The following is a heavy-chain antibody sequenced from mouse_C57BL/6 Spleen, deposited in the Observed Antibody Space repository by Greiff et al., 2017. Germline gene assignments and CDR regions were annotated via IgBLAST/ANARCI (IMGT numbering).Heavy chain of an antibody. V-gene: IGHV1-18*01. Sequence: EVQLVESGPELVKPGASVKIPCKASGYTFTDYNMDWVKQSHGKGLEWIGDINPNNGGTIYNQKFKGKATVTVDKSSSTAYMELRSLTSEDTAVYYCARSGLYDGYLYRFADWGQGTLVTVSA. D-gene: IGHD2-3*01. CDR2: INPNNGGT. CDR3: ARSGLYDGYLYRFAD. J-gene: IGHJ3*01. CDR1: GYTFTDYN.